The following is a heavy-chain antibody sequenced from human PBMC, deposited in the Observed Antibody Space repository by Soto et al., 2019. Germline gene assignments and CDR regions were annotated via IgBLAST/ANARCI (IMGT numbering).Heavy chain of an antibody. CDR3: ARDHINGWKFDY. D-gene: IGHD6-19*01. CDR2: IKQDGSEN. V-gene: IGHV3-7*01. J-gene: IGHJ4*02. CDR1: GYIFTNYA. Sequence: SCKASGYIFTNYAMHWVRQAPGKGLEWVANIKQDGSENYYVDSVKGRFTTSRDNTKNSFYLQMNSLRAEDTAVYYCARDHINGWKFDYWGRGTLVTVSS.